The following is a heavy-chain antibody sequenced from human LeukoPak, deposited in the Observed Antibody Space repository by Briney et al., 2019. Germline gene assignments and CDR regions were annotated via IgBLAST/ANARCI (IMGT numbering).Heavy chain of an antibody. CDR2: ISYDGGNK. V-gene: IGHV3-30*03. CDR3: ARLPGDY. D-gene: IGHD1-14*01. CDR1: GFTFSSYG. Sequence: GGSLRLSCAASGFTFSSYGMHWVRQAPGKGLEWVAAISYDGGNKYYADSVKGRFTISRDNAKNSLYLQMNSLTDEDTAVYYCARLPGDYWGQGTLVTVSS. J-gene: IGHJ4*02.